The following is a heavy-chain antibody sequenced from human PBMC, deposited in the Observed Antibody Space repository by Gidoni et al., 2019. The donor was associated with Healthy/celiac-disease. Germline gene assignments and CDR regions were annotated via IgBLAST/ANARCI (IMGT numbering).Heavy chain of an antibody. Sequence: QVQLVQSGAEVKKPGASEKVSGKASGYTFTGYYLHWVRQAPGQGLEWMGRINPNSGGTNYAQKFQGRVTMTRDTSISTAYMELSRLGSDDTAVYYCARTSLIVGATPPDYWGQGTLVTVSS. CDR3: ARTSLIVGATPPDY. CDR1: GYTFTGYY. V-gene: IGHV1-2*06. D-gene: IGHD1-26*01. J-gene: IGHJ4*02. CDR2: INPNSGGT.